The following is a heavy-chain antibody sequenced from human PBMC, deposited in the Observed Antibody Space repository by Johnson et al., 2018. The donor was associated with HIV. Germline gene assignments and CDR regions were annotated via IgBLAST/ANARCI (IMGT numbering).Heavy chain of an antibody. D-gene: IGHD4-23*01. V-gene: IGHV3-30*18. J-gene: IGHJ3*02. CDR3: AKVGATVITPRGEAFDI. Sequence: QEQLVESGGGVVQPGRSLRLSCVASGFTFSSYGMHWVRQAPGKGLEWVAVISYDGNNKYYADSVKGRVTISRDNSKNTLYLQMNSLRAEDTAVDYCAKVGATVITPRGEAFDIWGQGTMVTVSS. CDR2: ISYDGNNK. CDR1: GFTFSSYG.